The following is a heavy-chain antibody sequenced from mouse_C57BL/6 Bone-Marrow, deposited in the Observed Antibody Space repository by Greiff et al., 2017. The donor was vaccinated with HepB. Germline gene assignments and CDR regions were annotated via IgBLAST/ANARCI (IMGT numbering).Heavy chain of an antibody. V-gene: IGHV1-69*01. Sequence: QVQLKQPGAELVMPGASVKLSCKASGYTFTSYWMHWVKQRPGQGLEWIGEIDPSDSYTNYNQKFKGKSTLTVDKSSSTAYMQLSSLTSEDSAVYYWARGGNYGGDYAMDYWGQGTSVTVSS. D-gene: IGHD2-1*01. J-gene: IGHJ4*01. CDR1: GYTFTSYW. CDR2: IDPSDSYT. CDR3: ARGGNYGGDYAMDY.